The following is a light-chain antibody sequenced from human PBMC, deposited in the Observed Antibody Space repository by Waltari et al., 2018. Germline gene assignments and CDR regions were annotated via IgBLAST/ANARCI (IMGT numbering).Light chain of an antibody. J-gene: IGLJ2*01. CDR3: QVWDSGTDHLV. CDR1: YNGSKS. V-gene: IGLV3-21*04. CDR2: YHN. Sequence: SYVGTQPPSVSVAPRVTATIRCGGTYNGSKSVHRYQLKPGQAPIPVIHYHNNQPSGIPERFSGANSGNTATLTITRVEAGDEADYCCQVWDSGTDHLVFGGGTKLTVL.